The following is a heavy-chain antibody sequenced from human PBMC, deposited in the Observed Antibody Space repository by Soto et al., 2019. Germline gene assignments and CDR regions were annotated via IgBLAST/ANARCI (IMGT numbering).Heavy chain of an antibody. CDR2: INTKTGGT. J-gene: IGHJ3*02. V-gene: IGHV1-2*02. CDR1: GYIFTGYY. D-gene: IGHD3-9*01. CDR3: PTDKVAFDM. Sequence: APVKVSCKASGYIFTGYYIQRVRQAPEQGIEWMGWINTKTGGTKYAQKFQGMVTMTRDTSINTAYMEVSRLRSDATALYYWPTDKVAFDMWGQCTMVP.